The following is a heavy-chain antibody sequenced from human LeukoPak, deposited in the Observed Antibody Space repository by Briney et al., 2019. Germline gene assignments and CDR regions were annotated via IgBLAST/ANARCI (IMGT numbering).Heavy chain of an antibody. J-gene: IGHJ5*02. CDR1: GFTFSGYV. D-gene: IGHD3-10*01. Sequence: GGSLRLSCAASGFTFSGYVMTWDRQAPGKGLECVSSITFSSSHIYYADSVKGRFTISRDNTKDSLYLQMNSLRAEDTAIYYCARGPQFSGPGWFDPWGQGTLVTVSS. V-gene: IGHV3-21*01. CDR3: ARGPQFSGPGWFDP. CDR2: ITFSSSHI.